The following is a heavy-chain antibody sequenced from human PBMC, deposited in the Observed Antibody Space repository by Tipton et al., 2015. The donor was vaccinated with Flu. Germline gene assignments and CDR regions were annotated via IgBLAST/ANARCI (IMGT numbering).Heavy chain of an antibody. CDR3: ARDMPQGIVAIPPAKRFDF. V-gene: IGHV1-18*01. CDR1: GYTFETYG. D-gene: IGHD2-2*01. Sequence: QVQLVQSGAELKKPGASVKVSCKASGYTFETYGISWVRQAPGQGLEWMGWISAYSDNRNYAQKFQGRIAMTTDTSTNTAFIELRSLRSDDTAVYYCARDMPQGIVAIPPAKRFDFWGQGTLVTVSS. J-gene: IGHJ4*02. CDR2: ISAYSDNR.